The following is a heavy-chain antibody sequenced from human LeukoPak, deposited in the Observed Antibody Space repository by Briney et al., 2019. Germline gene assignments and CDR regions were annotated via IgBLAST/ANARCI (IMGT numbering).Heavy chain of an antibody. Sequence: SETLSLTCTVSGGSISSGGYYWSWIRQHPGKGLEWIGYIYYSGSTYYNPSLKSRVTISVDTSKNQFSLKLSSVTAADTAVYYCARADPNRYSGSYYSYYFDYWGQGTLVTVSS. D-gene: IGHD1-26*01. V-gene: IGHV4-31*03. CDR1: GGSISSGGYY. J-gene: IGHJ4*02. CDR3: ARADPNRYSGSYYSYYFDY. CDR2: IYYSGST.